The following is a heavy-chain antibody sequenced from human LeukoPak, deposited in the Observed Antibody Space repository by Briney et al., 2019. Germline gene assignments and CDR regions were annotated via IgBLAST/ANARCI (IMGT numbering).Heavy chain of an antibody. CDR2: IWSDGSNE. Sequence: PGGSLRLSCAASGFTFSSYGMHWVRQAPGKGLEWVAMIWSDGSNEHYADSVKGRFTISRDNSKDTLYLQMNSLRAEDTAVYYCAKTSGYYSIHYYYLDYWGQGILVTVSS. D-gene: IGHD3-3*01. V-gene: IGHV3-33*06. CDR3: AKTSGYYSIHYYYLDY. CDR1: GFTFSSYG. J-gene: IGHJ4*02.